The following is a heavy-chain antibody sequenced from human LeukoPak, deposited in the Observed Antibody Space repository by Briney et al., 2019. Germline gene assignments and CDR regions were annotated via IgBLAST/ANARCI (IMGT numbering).Heavy chain of an antibody. CDR2: IKQDGSEK. V-gene: IGHV3-7*05. J-gene: IGHJ4*02. CDR1: GFTFSSYG. D-gene: IGHD4-23*01. Sequence: GGSLRLSCAASGFTFSSYGMSWVRQAPGKGLEWVANIKQDGSEKYNVDSVKGRFTVSRDNAKNSLYLEMNSLRAEDTAVYYCGRRGNLDYWGQGTLVTVSS. CDR3: GRRGNLDY.